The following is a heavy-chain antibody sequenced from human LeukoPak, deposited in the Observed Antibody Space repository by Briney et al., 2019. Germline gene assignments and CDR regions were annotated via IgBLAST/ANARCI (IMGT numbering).Heavy chain of an antibody. CDR2: INPSGGST. CDR3: ARDTRSRGTMVRGVIADAFDI. J-gene: IGHJ3*02. Sequence: ASVKVSCKASGYTFTSYGISWVRQAPGQGLEWMGIINPSGGSTSYAQKFQGRVTMTRDMPTSTVYMELSSLRSEDTAVYYCARDTRSRGTMVRGVIADAFDIWGQGTMVTVSS. V-gene: IGHV1-46*01. D-gene: IGHD3-10*01. CDR1: GYTFTSYG.